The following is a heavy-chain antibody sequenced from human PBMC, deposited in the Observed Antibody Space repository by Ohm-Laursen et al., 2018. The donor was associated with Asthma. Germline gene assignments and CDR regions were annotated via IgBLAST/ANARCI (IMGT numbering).Heavy chain of an antibody. CDR1: GFTLSGSA. CDR2: TNEDGSEI. V-gene: IGHV3-7*01. CDR3: ARCHKKVDHEGAY. Sequence: GSLRLSCAASGFTLSGSAVHWVRQAPGKGLEWVANTNEDGSEIYYVDSVKSRFTISRDNAKNSLYLQMNSLRVEDTAVYYCARCHKKVDHEGAYWGQGILVTVSS. J-gene: IGHJ4*02. D-gene: IGHD1-14*01.